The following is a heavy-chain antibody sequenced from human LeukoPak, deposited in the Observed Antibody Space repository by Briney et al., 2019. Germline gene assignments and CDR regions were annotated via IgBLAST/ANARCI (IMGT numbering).Heavy chain of an antibody. D-gene: IGHD4-17*01. Sequence: PGGSLRLSCAASGFTFSTYNMHWVRQAPGKGLEWVAVISYDGRNKNYADSVKGRFTISRDNSKNTLYLQMNSLRAEDTAVYYCAKDQDATVTAFDYWGQGTLVTVSS. CDR2: ISYDGRNK. CDR1: GFTFSTYN. V-gene: IGHV3-30*04. CDR3: AKDQDATVTAFDY. J-gene: IGHJ4*02.